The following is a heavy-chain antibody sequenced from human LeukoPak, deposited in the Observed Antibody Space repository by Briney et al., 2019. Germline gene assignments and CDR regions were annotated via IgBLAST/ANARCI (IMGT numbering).Heavy chain of an antibody. D-gene: IGHD2-21*02. V-gene: IGHV4-59*01. CDR3: ASSGDPDLFDY. J-gene: IGHJ4*02. CDR1: GGSISSYY. Sequence: SETLSLTCTVSGGSISSYYWSWIRQPPGKGPEWIGYIYYSGSTNYNPSLKSRVTISVDTSKNQFSLKLSSVTAADTAVYYCASSGDPDLFDYWGQGTLVTVSS. CDR2: IYYSGST.